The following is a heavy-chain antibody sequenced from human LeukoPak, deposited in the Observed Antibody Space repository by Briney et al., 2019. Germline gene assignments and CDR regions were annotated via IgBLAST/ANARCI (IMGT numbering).Heavy chain of an antibody. CDR1: GFTFSSYA. CDR2: ITYDGGNK. V-gene: IGHV3-30*04. CDR3: ARDEWFGELMNYYYYGMDV. D-gene: IGHD3-10*01. J-gene: IGHJ6*04. Sequence: SGGSLRLSCAASGFTFSSYAMHWVRQAPGKELEWVAVITYDGGNKYYADSEKGRFTISRDNSKNTLYLQMNSLRAEDTAVYYCARDEWFGELMNYYYYGMDVWGKGTTVTVSS.